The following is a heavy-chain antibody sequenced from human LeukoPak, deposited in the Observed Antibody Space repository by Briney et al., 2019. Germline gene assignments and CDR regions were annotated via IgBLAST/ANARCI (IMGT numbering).Heavy chain of an antibody. CDR1: GFIFSNYG. V-gene: IGHV3-33*01. CDR2: IWYCASKK. CDR3: ARDFEFTTEDTFASPDY. D-gene: IGHD5-18*01. Sequence: PGRSLSLSCEVAGFIFSNYGMHCISQAPGKGLEWVAAIWYCASKKYYQNSVEGGFTISRDDSKNTLNLQMNSVRPEDTAMYYCARDFEFTTEDTFASPDYWGQGTLVTVSS. J-gene: IGHJ4*02.